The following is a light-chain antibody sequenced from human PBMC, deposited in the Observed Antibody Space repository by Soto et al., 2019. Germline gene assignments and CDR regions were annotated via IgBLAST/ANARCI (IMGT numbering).Light chain of an antibody. J-gene: IGLJ1*01. CDR3: AAWDDSLNGHV. CDR1: SSNIGSNT. CDR2: SNN. Sequence: QSALTQPPSASGTPGQRVTISCSGSSSNIGSNTVNWYQQLPATAPKLLIYSNNQRPSGVPDRFSGSKSGTSASLAISGLQSEDEADYYCAAWDDSLNGHVFGTGTKVTVL. V-gene: IGLV1-44*01.